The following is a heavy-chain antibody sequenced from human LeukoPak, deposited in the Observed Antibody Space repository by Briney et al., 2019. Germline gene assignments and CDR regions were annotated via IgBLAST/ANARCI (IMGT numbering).Heavy chain of an antibody. CDR1: GFTFSNYW. Sequence: GGSLRLSCRASGFTFSNYWMTWVRQAPGKGLEWVSGINWNGGSTGYADSVKGRFTISRDNAKNSLYLQMNSLRAEDTALYYCARDQLRHDYWGQGTLVTVSS. CDR3: ARDQLRHDY. V-gene: IGHV3-20*04. D-gene: IGHD2-2*01. J-gene: IGHJ4*02. CDR2: INWNGGST.